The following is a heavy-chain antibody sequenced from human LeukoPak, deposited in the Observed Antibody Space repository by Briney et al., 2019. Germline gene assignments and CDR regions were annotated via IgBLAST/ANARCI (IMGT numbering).Heavy chain of an antibody. CDR2: IWPDGSNK. CDR3: ARELAA. CDR1: GFAFSSYS. Sequence: PGGSLRFSCEAAGFAFSSYSMHWVRQAPGKGLEWVAAIWPDGSNKYYANSVKGRFTISRDNSKNTLYLQMNSLRGDDTAIYYCARELAAWGRGTLVTVSS. D-gene: IGHD6-13*01. J-gene: IGHJ4*02. V-gene: IGHV3-33*01.